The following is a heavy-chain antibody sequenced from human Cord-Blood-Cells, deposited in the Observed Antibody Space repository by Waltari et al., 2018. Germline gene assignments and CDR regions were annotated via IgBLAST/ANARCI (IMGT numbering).Heavy chain of an antibody. CDR1: SSYA. CDR3: ARRSYYYGSGSYYDLFDP. V-gene: IGHV1-69*06. J-gene: IGHJ5*02. Sequence: SSYAISWVRQAPGQGLEWMGGIIPIFGTANYAQKFQGRVTITADKSTSTAYMELSSLRSEDTAVYYCARRSYYYGSGSYYDLFDPWGQGTLVTVSS. D-gene: IGHD3-10*01. CDR2: IIPIFGTA.